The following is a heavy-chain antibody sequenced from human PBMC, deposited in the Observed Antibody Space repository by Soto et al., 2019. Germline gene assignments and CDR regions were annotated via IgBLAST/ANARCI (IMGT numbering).Heavy chain of an antibody. Sequence: QVQLQESGPGLVKPSQTLSLTCTVSGGSISSGGYYWSWIRQHPGKGLEWIGYIYYSGSTYYNPSLKSRVTVSVDTSKSQFSLKLSSVAAADTAVYYCARWSGIAAGGIDYWGQGTLVTVSS. CDR3: ARWSGIAAGGIDY. CDR2: IYYSGST. CDR1: GGSISSGGYY. J-gene: IGHJ4*02. D-gene: IGHD6-25*01. V-gene: IGHV4-31*03.